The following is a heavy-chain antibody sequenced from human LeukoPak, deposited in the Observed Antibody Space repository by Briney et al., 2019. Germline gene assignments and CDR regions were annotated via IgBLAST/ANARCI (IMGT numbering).Heavy chain of an antibody. CDR2: ISGSGMST. V-gene: IGHV3-23*01. CDR1: GLTFSSYA. CDR3: VLDIARDMIRGFAFFDY. J-gene: IGHJ4*01. Sequence: GGSLRLSCAASGLTFSSYAMSWVRQAPGKGLKWVSQISGSGMSTCYADSVKGRLNVSRDDSKNMLYLQMNSLTVEDTAVYYCVLDIARDMIRGFAFFDYWGHGTLVTVSS. D-gene: IGHD3-10*01.